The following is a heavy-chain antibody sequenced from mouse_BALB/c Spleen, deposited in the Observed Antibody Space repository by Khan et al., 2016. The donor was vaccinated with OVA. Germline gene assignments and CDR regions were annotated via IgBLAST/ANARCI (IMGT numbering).Heavy chain of an antibody. D-gene: IGHD2-1*01. CDR3: AITYFSYGNYGDYYTMDY. V-gene: IGHV2-2*02. CDR1: GFSLTSYG. J-gene: IGHJ4*01. Sequence: VELVESGPGLVQPSQSLSITCTVSGFSLTSYGVPWVRQSPGKGLEWLGVIWSGGSTDYNSAFISKLTISTDNSKRQVFFKMNSLQANDTDIYYFAITYFSYGNYGDYYTMDYWGQGTSVTVSS. CDR2: IWSGGST.